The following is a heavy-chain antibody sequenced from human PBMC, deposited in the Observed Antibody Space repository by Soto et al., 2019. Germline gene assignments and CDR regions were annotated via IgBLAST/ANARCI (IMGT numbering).Heavy chain of an antibody. CDR3: ARHEQADSGYDFLDWCDP. V-gene: IGHV4-39*01. J-gene: IGHJ5*02. CDR2: IDYSGST. Sequence: QLQLQESGPGLVKPSETLALTCTVSGGSISSSSYYWGWLRQPPGKGLEWIGSIDYSGSTYYNPSIESRVTISVDTSKNQFSLKLSSVTAADTAVYYCARHEQADSGYDFLDWCDPWGQGTLVTVSS. D-gene: IGHD5-12*01. CDR1: GGSISSSSYY.